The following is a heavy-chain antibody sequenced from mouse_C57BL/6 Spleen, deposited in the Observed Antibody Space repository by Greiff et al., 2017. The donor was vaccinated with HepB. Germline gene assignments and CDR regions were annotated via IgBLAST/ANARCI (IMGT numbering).Heavy chain of an antibody. CDR2: ISSGGSYT. CDR3: ARHGVTTVVATDGYAMDY. CDR1: GFTFSSYG. J-gene: IGHJ4*01. V-gene: IGHV5-6*01. D-gene: IGHD1-1*01. Sequence: EVQVVESGGDLVKPGGSLKLSCAASGFTFSSYGMSWVRQTPDKRLEWVATISSGGSYTYYPDSVKGRFTISRDNAKNTLYLQMSSLKSEDTAMYYCARHGVTTVVATDGYAMDYWGQGTSVTVSS.